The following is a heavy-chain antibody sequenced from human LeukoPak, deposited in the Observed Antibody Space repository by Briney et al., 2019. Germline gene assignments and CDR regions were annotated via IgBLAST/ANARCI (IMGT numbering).Heavy chain of an antibody. CDR1: GSTFSSYS. V-gene: IGHV3-48*01. CDR3: ARVLHYYYYMDV. CDR2: ISSSSSTI. J-gene: IGHJ6*03. Sequence: PGGSLRLSXVASGSTFSSYSMNWVRLAPGKGLEWVSYISSSSSTIYYADSVKGRFTISRDNAKNSLYLQMNSLRAEDTAVYYCARVLHYYYYMDVWGKGTTVTVSS.